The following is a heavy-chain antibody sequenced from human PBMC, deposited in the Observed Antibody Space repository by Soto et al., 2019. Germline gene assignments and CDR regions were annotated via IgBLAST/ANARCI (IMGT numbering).Heavy chain of an antibody. D-gene: IGHD6-19*01. CDR3: AIGPRMWLAGGGY. Sequence: SETLSLTCAAYGGSFRGYYWSWIRQPPGKGLEWLGEINHSGITDYNPSLKSRITISIDTSKKQFSLKLNSVTAADTAVYYCAIGPRMWLAGGGYWGQGTQVTVS. CDR2: INHSGIT. J-gene: IGHJ4*02. V-gene: IGHV4-34*01. CDR1: GGSFRGYY.